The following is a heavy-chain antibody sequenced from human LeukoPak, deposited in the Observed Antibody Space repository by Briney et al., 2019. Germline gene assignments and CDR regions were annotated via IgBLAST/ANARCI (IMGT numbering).Heavy chain of an antibody. V-gene: IGHV3-74*01. CDR2: INSDGSST. CDR3: ARVDSSGYYELWDY. Sequence: GGSLRLSCAASGFTFSSYWMHWVRQAPGKGLVWVSRINSDGSSTSYADSVKGRFTISRDNAKNTLYLQMNSLRAEDTAVYYCARVDSSGYYELWDYWGQGTLVTVSS. CDR1: GFTFSSYW. J-gene: IGHJ4*02. D-gene: IGHD3-22*01.